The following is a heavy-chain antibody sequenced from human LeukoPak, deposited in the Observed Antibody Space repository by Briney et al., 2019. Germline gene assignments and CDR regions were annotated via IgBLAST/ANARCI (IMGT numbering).Heavy chain of an antibody. CDR3: ARVAAVVVVPAAILGFDY. Sequence: PGGSLRLSCAASGFTFSSYSMNWVRQAPGKGLEWVSSISSSSSYIYYADSVKGRFTISRDNAENSLYLQMNSLRAEDTAVYYCARVAAVVVVPAAILGFDYWGQGTLVTVSS. V-gene: IGHV3-21*01. CDR1: GFTFSSYS. D-gene: IGHD2-2*01. J-gene: IGHJ4*02. CDR2: ISSSSSYI.